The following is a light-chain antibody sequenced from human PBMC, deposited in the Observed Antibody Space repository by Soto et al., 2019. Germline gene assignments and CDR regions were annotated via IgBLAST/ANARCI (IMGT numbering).Light chain of an antibody. Sequence: QSVLTQPRSVSGSPGQSVTISCTGTSSDVGGYNYVSWYQQHPGKAPKLMIYDVSKRPSGLPDRFSGSKSGNTASLTISGLQAEDEADYYCCSYAGSYTLVFGGGTQLTVL. J-gene: IGLJ2*01. CDR1: SSDVGGYNY. V-gene: IGLV2-11*01. CDR3: CSYAGSYTLV. CDR2: DVS.